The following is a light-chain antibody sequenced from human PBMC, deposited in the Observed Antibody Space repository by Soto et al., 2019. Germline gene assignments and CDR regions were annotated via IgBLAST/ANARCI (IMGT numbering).Light chain of an antibody. V-gene: IGKV1-6*02. J-gene: IGKJ1*01. Sequence: AIQMTQSPSSLSASVGDRVTITCRASQDIKSNLGWYQQRPGKAPKLLIYAASSLQSGVSSTFSGSGSGTDFTLTISYLQPEDFATYYCLQDYNYPRTFGQVTKVEVK. CDR1: QDIKSN. CDR2: AAS. CDR3: LQDYNYPRT.